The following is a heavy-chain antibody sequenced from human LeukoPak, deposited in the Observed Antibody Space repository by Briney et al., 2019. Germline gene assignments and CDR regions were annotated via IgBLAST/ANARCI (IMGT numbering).Heavy chain of an antibody. CDR1: GGTFSSYA. V-gene: IGHV1-69*13. J-gene: IGHJ5*02. D-gene: IGHD6-19*01. CDR3: ARGLAVAGTGNWFDP. CDR2: IIPIFGTA. Sequence: ASVKVSCKASGGTFSSYAISWVRQAPGQGLEWMGGIIPIFGTANYTQKFQGRVTITADESTSTAYMELSSLRSEDTAVYYCARGLAVAGTGNWFDPWGQGTLVTVSS.